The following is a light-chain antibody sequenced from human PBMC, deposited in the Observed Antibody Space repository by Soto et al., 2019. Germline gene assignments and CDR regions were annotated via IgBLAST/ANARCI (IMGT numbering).Light chain of an antibody. V-gene: IGKV1D-13*01. CDR1: QAISSA. CDR2: DAS. J-gene: IGKJ3*01. CDR3: QQFNNWPVT. Sequence: ANQLTQSPSSLSASVGDRVTITCRASQAISSALPWYQQKPGKPPKLLIHDASTLQSGVPSRFSGTASGTDFTLTINSLQPEDFATYYCQQFNNWPVTFGPGTKVDIK.